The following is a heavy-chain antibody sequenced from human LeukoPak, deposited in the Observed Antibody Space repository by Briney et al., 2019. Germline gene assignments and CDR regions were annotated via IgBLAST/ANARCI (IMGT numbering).Heavy chain of an antibody. CDR1: GYTFTGYY. CDR3: ARSITATGH. V-gene: IGHV1-2*02. J-gene: IGHJ4*02. Sequence: ASVKVSCKASGYTFTGYYIHWVRLAPGQGLEWMGYINPDSGGTNYAQKFQGRVTMTRDTSISTAYMELSGLTSDDTAVYYCARSITATGHWGQGTLVTVSS. CDR2: INPDSGGT. D-gene: IGHD1-1*01.